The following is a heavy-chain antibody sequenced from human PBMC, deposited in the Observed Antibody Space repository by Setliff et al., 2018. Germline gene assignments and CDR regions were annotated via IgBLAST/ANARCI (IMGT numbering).Heavy chain of an antibody. CDR3: ARERGFAGYYGSWTHQSFGL. V-gene: IGHV4-4*08. CDR2: ISSIGNT. D-gene: IGHD3-10*01. CDR1: GGSISDSS. Sequence: SETLSLTCTVSGGSISDSSWSWIRQPPGKGLEWIGCISSIGNTYYNPSLGSRLTISADTSNNQFSLNLISATAADTAVYYCARERGFAGYYGSWTHQSFGLWGQGSLVTVSS. J-gene: IGHJ1*01.